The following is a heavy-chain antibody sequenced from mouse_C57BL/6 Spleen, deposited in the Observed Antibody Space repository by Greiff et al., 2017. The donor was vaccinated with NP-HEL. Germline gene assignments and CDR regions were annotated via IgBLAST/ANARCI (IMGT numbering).Heavy chain of an antibody. D-gene: IGHD2-4*01. CDR3: TRNYDWGGYFDY. CDR1: GYTFTSYW. J-gene: IGHJ2*01. Sequence: EVQLQESGTVLARPGASVKMSCKTSGYTFTSYWMHWVKQRPGQGLEWIGAIYPGNSDTSYNQKFKGKAKLTAVTSASTAYMELSSLTNEDSAVYYRTRNYDWGGYFDYWGQGTTLTVSS. V-gene: IGHV1-5*01. CDR2: IYPGNSDT.